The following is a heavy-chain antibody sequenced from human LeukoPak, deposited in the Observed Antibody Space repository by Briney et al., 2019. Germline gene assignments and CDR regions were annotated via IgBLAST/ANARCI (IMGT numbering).Heavy chain of an antibody. Sequence: SGTLSLTCFVSGGSISNGNWCTWVRQPPGKGLEWIGEIYHTGTTNYNASLESRVTISIDESTNRFSLNLRSVTAADTAVYYCATRSPLVDAILWGQGTLATVSS. V-gene: IGHV4-4*02. CDR3: ATRSPLVDAIL. D-gene: IGHD5-12*01. J-gene: IGHJ4*02. CDR2: IYHTGTT. CDR1: GGSISNGNW.